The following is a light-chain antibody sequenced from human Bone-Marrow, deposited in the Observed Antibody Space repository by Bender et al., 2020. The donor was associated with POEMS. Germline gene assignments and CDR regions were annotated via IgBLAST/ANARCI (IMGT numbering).Light chain of an antibody. Sequence: SFELTQPPSVSVSLGQTASITCYGDNLEEKYVCWYQQKPGQSPVLVIYQEGKRPSAILERFSASSSGNTATLTISGTQALDEADYYCQAWDDRTTKFGGGTKLTVL. V-gene: IGLV3-1*01. CDR3: QAWDDRTTK. J-gene: IGLJ2*01. CDR1: NLEEKY. CDR2: QEG.